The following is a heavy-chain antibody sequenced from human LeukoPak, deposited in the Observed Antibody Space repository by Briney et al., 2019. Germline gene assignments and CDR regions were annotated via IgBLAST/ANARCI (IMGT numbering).Heavy chain of an antibody. CDR2: INHSGST. V-gene: IGHV4-34*01. Sequence: ASETLSLTCAVYGGSFSGYYWSWIRQPPGKGLEWIGEINHSGSTNYNPSLKSRVTISVDTSKNQFSLKLSSVTAADTAVYYCARWGNYYDSSGSFHGFDYWGQGTLVTVSS. J-gene: IGHJ4*02. CDR3: ARWGNYYDSSGSFHGFDY. CDR1: GGSFSGYY. D-gene: IGHD3-22*01.